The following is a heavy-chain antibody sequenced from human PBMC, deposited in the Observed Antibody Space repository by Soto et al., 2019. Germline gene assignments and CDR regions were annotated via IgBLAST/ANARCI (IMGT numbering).Heavy chain of an antibody. CDR2: ISSNGGST. CDR3: VKDFSSWYYYDY. Sequence: GSLRLSCSASGFTFSSYAMHWVRQAPGKGLEYVSAISSNGGSTYHADSVKGRFTISRDNSKNTLHLQMSSPRAEDTAVYYCVKDFSSWYYYDYWGQGTLVTVSS. J-gene: IGHJ4*02. V-gene: IGHV3-64D*08. D-gene: IGHD6-13*01. CDR1: GFTFSSYA.